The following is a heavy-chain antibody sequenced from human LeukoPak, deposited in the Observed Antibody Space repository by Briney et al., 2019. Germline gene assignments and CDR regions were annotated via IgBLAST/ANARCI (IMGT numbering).Heavy chain of an antibody. Sequence: PSGTLSLTCAVSGASIDSHSWWSWVRQPPGKGLEWIGEIYHSGGANYKPSLKSRVTMSVDTSKNHFSLKLTSVTAADTAVYYCAYNRNFALDNWGQGTLVTVSS. CDR3: AYNRNFALDN. CDR1: GASIDSHSW. V-gene: IGHV4-4*02. D-gene: IGHD1-14*01. CDR2: IYHSGGA. J-gene: IGHJ4*02.